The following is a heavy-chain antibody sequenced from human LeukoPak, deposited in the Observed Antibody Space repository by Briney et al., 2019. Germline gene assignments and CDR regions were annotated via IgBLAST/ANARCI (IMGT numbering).Heavy chain of an antibody. D-gene: IGHD3-3*01. J-gene: IGHJ4*02. V-gene: IGHV3-30*04. CDR1: GFTFSSYA. CDR3: VKDTIFTVDPFDY. CDR2: IKYDGSRT. Sequence: PGGSLRLSCAASGFTFSSYAMHWVRQAPGKGLEWLAFIKYDGSRTDYEDSVKGRFTVSRDNSKNTLYLEMNSLRAEDTAVYYCVKDTIFTVDPFDYWGQGTLVTVSS.